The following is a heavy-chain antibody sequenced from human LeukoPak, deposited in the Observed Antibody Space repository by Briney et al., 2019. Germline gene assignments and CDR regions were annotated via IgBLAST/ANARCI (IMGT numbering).Heavy chain of an antibody. CDR2: INPSGGST. J-gene: IGHJ2*01. Sequence: ASVKVSCKASGYTFTSYYMHWVRQAPGQGLEWMGIINPSGGSTNYAQKFQGRVTMTRDMSTSTVYMELSSLRSEDTAVYYCARRSQRYCSGGSCKYWYFDLWGRGTLVTVSS. V-gene: IGHV1-46*01. D-gene: IGHD2-15*01. CDR3: ARRSQRYCSGGSCKYWYFDL. CDR1: GYTFTSYY.